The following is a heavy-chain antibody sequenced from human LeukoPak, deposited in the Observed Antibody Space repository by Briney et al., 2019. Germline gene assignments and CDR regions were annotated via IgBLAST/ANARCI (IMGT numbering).Heavy chain of an antibody. CDR2: IYYSGST. J-gene: IGHJ3*02. CDR3: ARQDASGYYDFWSGSPGAFDI. V-gene: IGHV4-59*01. D-gene: IGHD3-3*01. Sequence: SETLSLTCTVSGGSISSYYWSWIRQPPGKGLGWIGYIYYSGSTNYNPSLKSRVTISVDTSKNQFSLKLSSVTAADTAVYYCARQDASGYYDFWSGSPGAFDIWGQGTMVTVSS. CDR1: GGSISSYY.